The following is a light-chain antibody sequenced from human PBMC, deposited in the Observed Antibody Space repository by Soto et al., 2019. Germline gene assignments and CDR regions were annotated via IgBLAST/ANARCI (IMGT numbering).Light chain of an antibody. CDR1: QSISSSY. CDR3: QLYDSSHMFS. V-gene: IGKV3-20*01. CDR2: DAS. J-gene: IGKJ2*01. Sequence: DIVLTQSPGTLPLSPGEGATLSCRASQSISSSYLAWYQQKPGQAPRLLIYDASSRATGIPDRCSGSGPGTDFTLPIIRLEPEDFAVYYCQLYDSSHMFSFGQRTTLEIK.